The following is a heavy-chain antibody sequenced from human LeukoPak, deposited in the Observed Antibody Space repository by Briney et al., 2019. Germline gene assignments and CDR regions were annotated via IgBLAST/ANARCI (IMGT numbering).Heavy chain of an antibody. Sequence: GGSLRLSCAVSGFSFSSYWMTWVRLAPGKGLDWVANIKQDGSDKYYVDSVKGRFTISRDNAKYSLYLQMNSLRAEDTALYYCARVHGNDALDYWGQGTLVTVSS. D-gene: IGHD1-1*01. CDR1: GFSFSSYW. CDR2: IKQDGSDK. CDR3: ARVHGNDALDY. V-gene: IGHV3-7*03. J-gene: IGHJ4*02.